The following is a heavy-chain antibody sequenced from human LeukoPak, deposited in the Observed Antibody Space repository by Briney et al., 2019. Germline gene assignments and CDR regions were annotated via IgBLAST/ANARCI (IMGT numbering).Heavy chain of an antibody. V-gene: IGHV3-66*01. CDR2: IYSGRST. D-gene: IGHD1-26*01. J-gene: IGHJ4*02. Sequence: PGGSLRLSCVVSGLTVSGNYMSWVRQAPGKGLEWVSVIYSGRSTSYADSVKDRFDISRDNARNTLYLQMNSLRAEDTAVYYCARVVWVGHGYFDYWGQRAVVTVSS. CDR3: ARVVWVGHGYFDY. CDR1: GLTVSGNY.